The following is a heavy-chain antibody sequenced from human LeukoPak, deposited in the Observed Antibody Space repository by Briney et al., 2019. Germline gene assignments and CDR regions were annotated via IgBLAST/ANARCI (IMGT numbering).Heavy chain of an antibody. Sequence: RAASVKVSCKASGGTFSSYAISWVRQAPGQGLEWMGGIIPIFGTANYAQKFQGRVTITRDMSTSTAYMELSSLRSEDTAVYYCAADPVPYDSSGYVIFDLWGRGTLVTVSS. CDR3: AADPVPYDSSGYVIFDL. D-gene: IGHD3-22*01. CDR2: IIPIFGTA. CDR1: GGTFSSYA. J-gene: IGHJ2*01. V-gene: IGHV1-69*05.